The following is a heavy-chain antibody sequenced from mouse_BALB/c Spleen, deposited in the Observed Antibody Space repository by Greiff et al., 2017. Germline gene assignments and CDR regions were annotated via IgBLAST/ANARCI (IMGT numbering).Heavy chain of an antibody. D-gene: IGHD4-1*01. CDR1: GFSLTSYG. Sequence: QVQLKESGPGLVQPSQSLSITCTVSGFSLTSYGVHWVRQSPGKGLEWLGVIWSGGSTDYNAAFISRLSISKDNSKSQVFFKMNSLQANDTAIYYCARTGREAWGAWFAYWGQGTLVTVSA. V-gene: IGHV2-2*02. CDR2: IWSGGST. J-gene: IGHJ3*01. CDR3: ARTGREAWGAWFAY.